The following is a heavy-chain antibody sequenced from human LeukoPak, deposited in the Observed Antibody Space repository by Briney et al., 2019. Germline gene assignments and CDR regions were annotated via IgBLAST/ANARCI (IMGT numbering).Heavy chain of an antibody. CDR2: ISVYNGNT. Sequence: SSGKVSCKASGYPFTSYGVTWVRQAPGQGLEWMGWISVYNGNTKSAQKLQGRVTMTTDTSTSTAYMELRSLRSDDTAVYYCARAHHSLAGDLYYFDYWGQGALVTVSS. CDR1: GYPFTSYG. D-gene: IGHD4-17*01. CDR3: ARAHHSLAGDLYYFDY. V-gene: IGHV1-18*01. J-gene: IGHJ4*02.